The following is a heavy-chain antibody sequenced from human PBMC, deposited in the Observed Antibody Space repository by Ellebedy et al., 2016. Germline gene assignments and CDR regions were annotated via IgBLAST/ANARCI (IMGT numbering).Heavy chain of an antibody. CDR3: VRDAGCNGNTCYGPKS. CDR1: GFIFSDHS. V-gene: IGHV3-48*04. J-gene: IGHJ4*02. Sequence: GESLKISCATSGFIFSDHSLNWVRQAPEKGLEWLSFINELSDTIHYADSVRGRFTISRDNAKNLLYLQMNNLRVEDTAVYYCVRDAGCNGNTCYGPKSWGQGTLVTVSS. D-gene: IGHD2/OR15-2a*01. CDR2: INELSDTI.